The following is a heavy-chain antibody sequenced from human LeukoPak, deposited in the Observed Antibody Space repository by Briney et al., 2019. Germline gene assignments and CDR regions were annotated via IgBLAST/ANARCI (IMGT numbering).Heavy chain of an antibody. D-gene: IGHD3-3*01. CDR3: ARERFSPTTVYYFDY. Sequence: VSVKVSCKASGYTFTSYYMHWVRQAPGQGLEWMGIINPSGGSTSYAQKFQGRVTMTRDTSTSTVYMELSSLRSEDTAVYYCARERFSPTTVYYFDYWGQGTLVTVSS. CDR2: INPSGGST. V-gene: IGHV1-46*01. CDR1: GYTFTSYY. J-gene: IGHJ4*02.